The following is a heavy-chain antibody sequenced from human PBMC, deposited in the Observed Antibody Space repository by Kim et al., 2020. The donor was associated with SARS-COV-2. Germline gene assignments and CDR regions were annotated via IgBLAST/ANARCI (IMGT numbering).Heavy chain of an antibody. CDR1: GYTFRNYA. J-gene: IGHJ4*02. V-gene: IGHV1-3*01. D-gene: IGHD1-26*01. Sequence: ASVKVSCKASGYTFRNYAIHWVRQAPGQRLEWMGRINGGNGDTKFSQKFQGRVTITRDTSASTSYMELSSLRSEDTAVYYCARGGGSYRGDYWGQGTLVTVSS. CDR2: INGGNGDT. CDR3: ARGGGSYRGDY.